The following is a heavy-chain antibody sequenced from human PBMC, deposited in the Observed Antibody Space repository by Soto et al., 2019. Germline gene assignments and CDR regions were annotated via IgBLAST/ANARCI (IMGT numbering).Heavy chain of an antibody. J-gene: IGHJ4*02. D-gene: IGHD1-1*01. CDR2: IWYDGSNK. CDR3: AREKAWTFDY. Sequence: GGSLRLSCAASGFTFSNYGMHWVRQAPDKGLEWVAVIWYDGSNKYYADSVKGRFTISRDNSRNTLYLQMNSLRAEDTAVYYCAREKAWTFDYWGQGTLVTVSS. V-gene: IGHV3-33*01. CDR1: GFTFSNYG.